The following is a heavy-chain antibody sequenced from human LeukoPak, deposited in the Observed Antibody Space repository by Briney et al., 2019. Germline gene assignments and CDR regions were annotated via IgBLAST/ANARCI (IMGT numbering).Heavy chain of an antibody. CDR3: AKRAAAEIDY. CDR2: IRYDGSNK. CDR1: GFTVSSYG. D-gene: IGHD6-13*01. Sequence: GGSLRLSCAASGFTVSSYGMHWVRQAPGKGLEWVAFIRYDGSNKYYADSVKGRFTISRDNSKNTLYLQMNSLRAEDTAVYYCAKRAAAEIDYWGQGTLVTVSS. J-gene: IGHJ4*02. V-gene: IGHV3-30*02.